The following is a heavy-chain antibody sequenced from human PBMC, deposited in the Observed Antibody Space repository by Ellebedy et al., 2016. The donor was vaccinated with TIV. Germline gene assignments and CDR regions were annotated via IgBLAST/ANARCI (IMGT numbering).Heavy chain of an antibody. CDR1: GFTFTSYY. CDR2: ISGSGGST. Sequence: GESLKISCATSGFTFTSYYMSWVRQAPGKGLEWVSAISGSGGSTYYADSVKGRFTISRDNSKNTLYLQMNSLRAEDTAVYYCAKAFSMVRGVINWFDPWGQGTLVTVSS. D-gene: IGHD3-10*01. V-gene: IGHV3-23*01. J-gene: IGHJ5*02. CDR3: AKAFSMVRGVINWFDP.